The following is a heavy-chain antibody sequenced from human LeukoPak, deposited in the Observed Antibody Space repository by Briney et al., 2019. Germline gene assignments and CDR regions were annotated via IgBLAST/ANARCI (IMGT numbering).Heavy chain of an antibody. J-gene: IGHJ6*03. CDR3: ARDPYNGSYGDDYYYYMDV. CDR2: ISRNSRYI. D-gene: IGHD1-26*01. CDR1: GFSFSTYS. V-gene: IGHV3-21*01. Sequence: GGSLRLSCAASGFSFSTYSMNWVRQAPGKGLEWVSSISRNSRYIYYADSMRGRFTISRDNAKNSLSLQMNSLRAEDTAVYYCARDPYNGSYGDDYYYYMDVWGKGTTVTISS.